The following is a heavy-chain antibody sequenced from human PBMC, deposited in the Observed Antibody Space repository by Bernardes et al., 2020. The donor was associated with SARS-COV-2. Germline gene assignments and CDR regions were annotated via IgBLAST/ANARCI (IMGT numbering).Heavy chain of an antibody. V-gene: IGHV1-18*04. J-gene: IGHJ4*02. CDR1: GYTFTNYG. CDR2: ISGYKGNT. Sequence: ASVKVSCKASGYTFTNYGIGWVRQAPGHGLEWLGWISGYKGNTNYARHLQDRVSMTIDISTNTAFMELRRLRSDDTAVYYCARVEGFCSGGTCFSLFYFDHWGQGTLVSVSS. D-gene: IGHD2-15*01. CDR3: ARVEGFCSGGTCFSLFYFDH.